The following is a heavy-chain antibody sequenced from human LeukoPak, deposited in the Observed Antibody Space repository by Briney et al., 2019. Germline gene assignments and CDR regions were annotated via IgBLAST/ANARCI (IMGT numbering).Heavy chain of an antibody. Sequence: GGSLRLSCTASGFTFSSYAMHWVRQAPGKGLEWLARISNGGTYKYYADSVKGRFTISRDNSKNTLYLQMNSLRAEDTAVYFCARALDTGGTDYWGQGALVTVSS. CDR3: ARALDTGGTDY. D-gene: IGHD2-8*02. J-gene: IGHJ4*02. CDR2: ISNGGTYK. V-gene: IGHV3-30-3*01. CDR1: GFTFSSYA.